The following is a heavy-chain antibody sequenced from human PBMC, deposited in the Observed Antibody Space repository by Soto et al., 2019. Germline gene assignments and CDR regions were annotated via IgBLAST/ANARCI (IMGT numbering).Heavy chain of an antibody. V-gene: IGHV4-30-4*01. CDR1: GGSVSSDDHY. CDR2: IFYSGSA. Sequence: PSETLSLTCTVSGGSVSSDDHYWNWIRQAPGKGLEWIGYIFYSGSAYYNPSFQRRVTISVDTSNNQFSLKMNSVTAADTAVYYCDRSTYSYGFSSWGQGTLVTVSS. D-gene: IGHD5-18*01. J-gene: IGHJ5*02. CDR3: DRSTYSYGFSS.